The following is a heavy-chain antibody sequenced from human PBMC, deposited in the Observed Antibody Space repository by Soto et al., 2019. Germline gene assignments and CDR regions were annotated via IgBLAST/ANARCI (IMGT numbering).Heavy chain of an antibody. Sequence: EVQLVESGGGLVQPGGSLRLSCSASGFIFSSYWMSWLRQAPGKGLEWVASMNEYGSERYYVDSVKGRFTISRDNAKNSHCLQMDSLRAEDTAVYYCARATGADKEDYWGQGTLVTVSS. J-gene: IGHJ4*02. CDR1: GFIFSSYW. V-gene: IGHV3-7*04. CDR2: MNEYGSER. CDR3: ARATGADKEDY. D-gene: IGHD3-10*01.